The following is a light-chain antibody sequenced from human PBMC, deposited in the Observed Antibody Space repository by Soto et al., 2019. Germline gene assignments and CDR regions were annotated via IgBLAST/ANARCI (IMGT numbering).Light chain of an antibody. J-gene: IGLJ1*01. CDR1: SGHSSYA. CDR3: QTWGTGIKGV. Sequence: QPVLTQSPSASASLGASVKLTCTLSSGHSSYAIAWHQQQPEKGPRYLMKLNSDGSHSKGDGIPDRFSGSSSGAECYLTISSLQSEDEADYYCQTWGTGIKGVFGTGTKLTVL. CDR2: LNSDGSH. V-gene: IGLV4-69*01.